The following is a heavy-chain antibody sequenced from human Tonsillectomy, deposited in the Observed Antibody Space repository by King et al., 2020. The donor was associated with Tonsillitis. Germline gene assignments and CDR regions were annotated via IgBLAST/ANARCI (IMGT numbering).Heavy chain of an antibody. Sequence: VQLVESGGGLVQPGGSLRLSCVASGFTFSNYSMNWGRQAPGKGLECVSYISTTGASISYADFVKGRFTISRDNAKNSLVLQMNSLGLEATAVYYCGRVVPRIRTAAAGVASYWGPGTPVAVSS. CDR1: GFTFSNYS. J-gene: IGHJ4*02. CDR3: GRVVPRIRTAAAGVASY. CDR2: ISTTGASI. D-gene: IGHD6-13*01. V-gene: IGHV3-48*01.